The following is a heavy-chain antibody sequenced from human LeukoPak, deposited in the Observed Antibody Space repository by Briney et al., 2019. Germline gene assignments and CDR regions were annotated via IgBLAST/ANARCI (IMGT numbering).Heavy chain of an antibody. V-gene: IGHV3-23*01. Sequence: PGGSLRLSCAASGFTFRSYDMSWVRQAPGKGLEWVSGITGSGGSTYYADSVKGRFTISRDNSKNTLYLQINILRAEDTAINYCAKRASALAGFQYFDSRGQGTLVSVSS. CDR1: GFTFRSYD. CDR2: ITGSGGST. J-gene: IGHJ4*02. CDR3: AKRASALAGFQYFDS. D-gene: IGHD6-19*01.